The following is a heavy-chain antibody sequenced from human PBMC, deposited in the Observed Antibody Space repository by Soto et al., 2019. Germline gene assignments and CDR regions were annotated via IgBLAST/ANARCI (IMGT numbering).Heavy chain of an antibody. CDR3: ARHTAGFDY. CDR2: IYYSGST. J-gene: IGHJ4*02. Sequence: PSETLSLTCAVSGGSISSGGYSWSWIRQPPGKGLEWIGYIYYSGSTNYNPSLKSRVTISVDTSKNQFSLKLSSVTAADTAVYYCARHTAGFDYWGQGTLVTVSS. D-gene: IGHD5-18*01. V-gene: IGHV4-61*08. CDR1: GGSISSGGYS.